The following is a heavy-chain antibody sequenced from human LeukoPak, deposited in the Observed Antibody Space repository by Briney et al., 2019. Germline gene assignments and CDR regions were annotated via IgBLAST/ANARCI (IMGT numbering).Heavy chain of an antibody. D-gene: IGHD3-9*01. CDR3: AKYILTGYYKGYMDV. V-gene: IGHV3-64*01. Sequence: AGGSLRLSCAASGFTFSSYAMHWIRQAPGKGLECVSAISSNGGSTYYANSVKGRFTVSRDNSKNTLYLQMNSLRAEDTAVYYCAKYILTGYYKGYMDVWGKGTTVTISS. CDR1: GFTFSSYA. CDR2: ISSNGGST. J-gene: IGHJ6*03.